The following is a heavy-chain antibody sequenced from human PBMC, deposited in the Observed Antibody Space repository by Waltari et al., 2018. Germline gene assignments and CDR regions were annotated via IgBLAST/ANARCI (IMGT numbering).Heavy chain of an antibody. CDR3: ARVRGLRLLSTFEL. CDR1: GGSFSGYY. J-gene: IGHJ3*01. Sequence: QVQLQQWGAGLLKPSETLSLTCAVYGGSFSGYYWSWIRQPLGKGLEWMGEINHSGRTNDNPSLKSRITISVDTSKSQFALKLSSLAAADTSVYYCARVRGLRLLSTFELWDQGTMVTVSS. D-gene: IGHD2-21*02. CDR2: INHSGRT. V-gene: IGHV4-34*01.